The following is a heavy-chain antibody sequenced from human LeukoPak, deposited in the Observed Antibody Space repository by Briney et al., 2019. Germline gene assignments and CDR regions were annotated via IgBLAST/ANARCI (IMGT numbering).Heavy chain of an antibody. CDR3: AKDQAAAAGMRY. CDR2: ISYDGSNK. Sequence: GGSLRLSCAASGFTFSSYGMHWVRQAPGKGLEWVAVISYDGSNKYYADSVKGRFTIIRDNSKNTLYLQMNSLRAEDTAVYYCAKDQAAAAGMRYWGQGTLVTVSS. J-gene: IGHJ4*02. CDR1: GFTFSSYG. D-gene: IGHD6-13*01. V-gene: IGHV3-30*18.